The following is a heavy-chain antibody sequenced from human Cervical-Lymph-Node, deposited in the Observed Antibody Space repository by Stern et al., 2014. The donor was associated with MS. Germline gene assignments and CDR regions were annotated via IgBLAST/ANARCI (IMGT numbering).Heavy chain of an antibody. J-gene: IGHJ6*02. CDR1: GFSLNNARLG. CDR2: IFTNDEK. Sequence: QVTLRESGPVLVKPTETLTLTCTVSGFSLNNARLGVSWIRQPPGKALEWLAHIFTNDEKSYSTSLMSRLTISKDTSRSQVVLTMTNLDPVDTATYYCARVAMVRGISTSYYFGMDVWGQGTTVTVSS. V-gene: IGHV2-26*01. D-gene: IGHD3-10*01. CDR3: ARVAMVRGISTSYYFGMDV.